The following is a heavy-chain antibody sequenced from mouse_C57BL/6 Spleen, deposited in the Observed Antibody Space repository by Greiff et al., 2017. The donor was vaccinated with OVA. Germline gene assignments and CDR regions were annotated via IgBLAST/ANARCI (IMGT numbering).Heavy chain of an antibody. V-gene: IGHV1-54*01. CDR2: INPGSGGT. Sequence: VQLQQSGAELVRPGTSVKVSCKASGYAFTNYLIAWVKQRPGQGLEWIGVINPGSGGTNYNEKFKGKATLTADKSSSTAYMQLSSLTSEDSAVYFCARGFTTVVANDYWGQGTTLTVSS. CDR1: GYAFTNYL. J-gene: IGHJ2*01. D-gene: IGHD1-1*01. CDR3: ARGFTTVVANDY.